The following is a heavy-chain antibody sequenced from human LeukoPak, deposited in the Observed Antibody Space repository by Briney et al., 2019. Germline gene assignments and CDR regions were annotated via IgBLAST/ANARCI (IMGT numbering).Heavy chain of an antibody. V-gene: IGHV1-2*02. D-gene: IGHD1-26*01. Sequence: ASVKVSCKASGYTFTGYYMHWVRQAPGQGLEWMGWNNPNSGGTDYAQKFQGRVTTTRDTSISTVYMELSRLRSEDTAVYYCARDTYSGSINWFDPWGQGTLVTVSS. CDR2: NNPNSGGT. J-gene: IGHJ5*02. CDR3: ARDTYSGSINWFDP. CDR1: GYTFTGYY.